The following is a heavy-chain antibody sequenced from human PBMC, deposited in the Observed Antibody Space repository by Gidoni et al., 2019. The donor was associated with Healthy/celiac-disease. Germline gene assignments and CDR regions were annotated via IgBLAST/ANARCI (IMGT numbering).Heavy chain of an antibody. CDR1: GATFSSYA. CDR2: ISGSGGST. CDR3: ANLVLSSSWDPSWFDP. D-gene: IGHD6-13*01. V-gene: IGHV3-23*01. J-gene: IGHJ5*02. Sequence: EVQLLESGGGLVQPGGSRRLSCAAAGATFSSYAMSWVRQAPGKGLEWVSAISGSGGSTYYADSVKGRFTISRDNSKNTLYLQMNSLRAEDTAVYYCANLVLSSSWDPSWFDPWGQGTLVTVSS.